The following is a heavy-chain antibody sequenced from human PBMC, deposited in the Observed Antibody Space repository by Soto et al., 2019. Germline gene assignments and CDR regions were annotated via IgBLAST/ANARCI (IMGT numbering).Heavy chain of an antibody. J-gene: IGHJ5*02. CDR3: ARNGYDTSTHNFDP. D-gene: IGHD3-22*01. CDR2: ISYSGTT. CDR1: GASITTNNYY. Sequence: PSETLSLTCTVPGASITTNNYYCGCLRQXPGKGLEWIATISYSGTTYYNPSLKSRVTISVDTSRNQFSLRLNSVTAADTAVYFCARNGYDTSTHNFDPWRKGTLAIVST. V-gene: IGHV4-39*01.